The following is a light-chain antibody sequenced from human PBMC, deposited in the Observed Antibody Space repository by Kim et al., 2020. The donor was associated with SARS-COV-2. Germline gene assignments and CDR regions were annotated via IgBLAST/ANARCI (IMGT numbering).Light chain of an antibody. CDR1: QSVGSN. CDR3: QQDNNGAPLT. CDR2: GAS. J-gene: IGKJ4*01. V-gene: IGKV3-15*01. Sequence: EIVLTQSPATLSLSPGERATLSCRASQSVGSNLAWYQQKPGQAPRLLIYGASTRATGIPARFSGSGSGTEFTLTISSLQPEDFAVYYCQQDNNGAPLTFGGRTKVDIK.